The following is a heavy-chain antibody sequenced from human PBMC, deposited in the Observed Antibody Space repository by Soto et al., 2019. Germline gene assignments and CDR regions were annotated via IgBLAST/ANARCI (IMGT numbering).Heavy chain of an antibody. CDR3: ARTIAAAGTGWFDP. D-gene: IGHD6-13*01. V-gene: IGHV1-3*01. CDR1: WYTFTIYA. Sequence: ASVKVSCKASWYTFTIYALHWGRQAPGQRLEWMGWINAGNGNTKYSQKFQGRVTITRDTSASTAYMELSSLRSEDTAVYYYARTIAAAGTGWFDPWGQGTLVTVSS. CDR2: INAGNGNT. J-gene: IGHJ5*02.